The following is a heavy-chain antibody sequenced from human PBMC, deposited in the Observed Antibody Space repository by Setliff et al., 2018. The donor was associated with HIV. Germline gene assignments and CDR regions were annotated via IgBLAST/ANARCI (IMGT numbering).Heavy chain of an antibody. Sequence: ASVKVSCKASGYTFTSNHMHWGRQAPGQGLEWMGTINPSGGDTIYAPEFQGRITMTTDTSIATAYMELRGLTSDDTAIYYCARDLAYCSGGSCYRPFIYYFYYMDVWGKGATVTVSS. D-gene: IGHD2-15*01. V-gene: IGHV1-2*02. CDR2: INPSGGDT. CDR1: GYTFTSNH. CDR3: ARDLAYCSGGSCYRPFIYYFYYMDV. J-gene: IGHJ6*03.